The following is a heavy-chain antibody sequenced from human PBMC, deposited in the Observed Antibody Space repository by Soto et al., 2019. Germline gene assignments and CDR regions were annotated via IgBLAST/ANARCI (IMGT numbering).Heavy chain of an antibody. D-gene: IGHD6-19*01. Sequence: QVQLVQSGAEVKKPGSSVKVSCKASGGTFSSYAISWVRQAPGQGLEWMGGIIPIFGTANYAQKFQGRVTLTADESTSTAYMELSGVRSEDTAVEYCAREYSSGLALDYWGQGTLVTVSS. V-gene: IGHV1-69*01. J-gene: IGHJ4*02. CDR2: IIPIFGTA. CDR1: GGTFSSYA. CDR3: AREYSSGLALDY.